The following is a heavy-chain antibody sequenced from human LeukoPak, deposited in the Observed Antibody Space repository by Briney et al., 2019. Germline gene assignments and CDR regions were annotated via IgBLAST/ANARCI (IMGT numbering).Heavy chain of an antibody. J-gene: IGHJ5*02. Sequence: SETLSLTCTVSGGSISSYYWSWIRQPAGKGLEWIGSIYYSGSTYYNPSLKSRVTISVDTSKNQFSLKLSSVTAADTAVYYCARRGSGGSCYRCLWFDPWGQGTLVTVSS. D-gene: IGHD2-15*01. CDR2: IYYSGST. CDR1: GGSISSYY. CDR3: ARRGSGGSCYRCLWFDP. V-gene: IGHV4-4*07.